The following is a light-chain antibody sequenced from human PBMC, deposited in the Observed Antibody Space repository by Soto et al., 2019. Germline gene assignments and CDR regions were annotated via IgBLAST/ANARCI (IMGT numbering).Light chain of an antibody. CDR2: DAS. CDR3: QQRSNCPLT. Sequence: EIVLTQSPATLSLSPGERATLSCRASQSVSSYLAWYQQKPGQAPRLLIYDASNRATGIPARFSGSGSGTDFTLTIRSLEPEDLAVYYCQQRSNCPLTFGGGTKVEIK. CDR1: QSVSSY. V-gene: IGKV3-11*01. J-gene: IGKJ4*01.